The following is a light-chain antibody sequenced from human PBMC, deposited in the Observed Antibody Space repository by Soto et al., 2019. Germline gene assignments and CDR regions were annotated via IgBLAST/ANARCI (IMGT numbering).Light chain of an antibody. Sequence: IVLTQSPCTLYLSPGERATLSCRASQSVSSNYLAWYQQKPGQAPRLLVYGASIRATGIPDMFSGSGSGTDLTLTISRVEPEDFAVYYCQHYGSSPFTFGPGTSVDIK. V-gene: IGKV3-20*01. J-gene: IGKJ3*01. CDR1: QSVSSNY. CDR2: GAS. CDR3: QHYGSSPFT.